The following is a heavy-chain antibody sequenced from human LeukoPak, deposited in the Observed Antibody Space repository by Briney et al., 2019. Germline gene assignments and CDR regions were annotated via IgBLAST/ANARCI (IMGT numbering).Heavy chain of an antibody. CDR3: ARLPGGNYDSSGYAFDI. J-gene: IGHJ3*02. CDR1: GYSFTSYW. CDR2: IYPGDSDT. Sequence: GESLKISCKGSGYSFTSYWIGWVRQMPGKGLEWMGIIYPGDSDTRYSPSFQGQVTISADKSISTAYLQWSSLKASDTAMYYCARLPGGNYDSSGYAFDIWGQGTMVTVSS. D-gene: IGHD3-22*01. V-gene: IGHV5-51*01.